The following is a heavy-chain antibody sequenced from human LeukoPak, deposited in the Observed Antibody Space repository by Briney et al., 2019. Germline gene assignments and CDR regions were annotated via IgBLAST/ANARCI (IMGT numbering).Heavy chain of an antibody. J-gene: IGHJ4*02. Sequence: GGSLRLSCAASGFTFSTYSMNWVRQAPGKGLEWVSSISTSGTYIYYADSLKGRFTISRDNAKNSLYLQMNSLRAEDTAVYYCAKDRYSGLNTIDYWGQGTLVTVSS. CDR1: GFTFSTYS. D-gene: IGHD6-13*01. CDR2: ISTSGTYI. CDR3: AKDRYSGLNTIDY. V-gene: IGHV3-21*01.